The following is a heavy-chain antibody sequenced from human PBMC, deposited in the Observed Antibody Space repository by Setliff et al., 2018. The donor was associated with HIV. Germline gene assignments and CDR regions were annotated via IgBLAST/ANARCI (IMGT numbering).Heavy chain of an antibody. D-gene: IGHD3-10*01. Sequence: ASVKVSCKASGYTFTSYYMHWVRQAPGQGLEWMGIINHSSGSTTYAQKFQGRVTMTRDTSTSTVYMELTTLRSEDTAIYYCAAPLKGWFGSSVQNWGQGTLVTVSS. J-gene: IGHJ1*01. CDR1: GYTFTSYY. CDR2: INHSSGST. CDR3: AAPLKGWFGSSVQN. V-gene: IGHV1-46*01.